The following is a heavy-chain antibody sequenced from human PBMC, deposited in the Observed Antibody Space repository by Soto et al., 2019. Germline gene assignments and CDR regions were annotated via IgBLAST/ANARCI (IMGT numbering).Heavy chain of an antibody. Sequence: GGSLRLSCTASGFTFSSFGMTWVRLAPGKGLEWVSTGNGAGVSTHYADSVPRRLSIFSDNSNNTVYLQMKCVRAEVSAIYYWVKDVGLGFIVYDLWGEGTLVTVSS. CDR1: GFTFSSFG. D-gene: IGHD1-26*01. CDR2: GNGAGVST. CDR3: VKDVGLGFIVYDL. V-gene: IGHV3-23*01. J-gene: IGHJ4*02.